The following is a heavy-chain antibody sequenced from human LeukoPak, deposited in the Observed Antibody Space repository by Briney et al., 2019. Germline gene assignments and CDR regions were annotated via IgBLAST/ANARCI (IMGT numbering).Heavy chain of an antibody. J-gene: IGHJ6*03. CDR1: GGSFSGYY. V-gene: IGHV4-34*01. CDR2: INHSGST. Sequence: SETLSLTCAVYGGSFSGYYWSWIRQPPGKGLEWIGEINHSGSTNYNPSLKSRVTISVDTSKNQFSLKLSSVTAADTAVYYCARRMVMFGYYYYMDVWGKGTTVTVSS. CDR3: ARRMVMFGYYYYMDV. D-gene: IGHD3-16*01.